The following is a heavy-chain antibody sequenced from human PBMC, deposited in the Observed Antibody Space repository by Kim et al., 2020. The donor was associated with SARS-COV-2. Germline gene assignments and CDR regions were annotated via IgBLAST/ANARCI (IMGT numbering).Heavy chain of an antibody. J-gene: IGHJ5*02. CDR3: AREEAGRDYYDFWSGASKGEGWFDP. CDR2: ISAYNGNT. V-gene: IGHV1-18*01. D-gene: IGHD3-3*01. Sequence: ASVKVSCKASGYTFTSYGISWVRQAPGQGLEWMGWISAYNGNTNYAQKLQGRVTMTTDTSTSTAYMELRSLRSDDTAVYYCAREEAGRDYYDFWSGASKGEGWFDPWGQGTLVTVSS. CDR1: GYTFTSYG.